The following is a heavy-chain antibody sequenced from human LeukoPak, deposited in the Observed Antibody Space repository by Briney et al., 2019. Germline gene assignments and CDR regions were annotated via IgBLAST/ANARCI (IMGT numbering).Heavy chain of an antibody. Sequence: SGGSLRLSCAASGFTFIDYTMHWVRQAPGKGLESVSYIGSSSSAIFYADSVQGRFTISTDNAKNSLYRQMNTLRDEDTAVYYCTRDRSTWLFDYWGQGTVVTVAS. CDR1: GFTFIDYT. CDR2: IGSSSSAI. CDR3: TRDRSTWLFDY. J-gene: IGHJ4*02. D-gene: IGHD6-6*01. V-gene: IGHV3-48*02.